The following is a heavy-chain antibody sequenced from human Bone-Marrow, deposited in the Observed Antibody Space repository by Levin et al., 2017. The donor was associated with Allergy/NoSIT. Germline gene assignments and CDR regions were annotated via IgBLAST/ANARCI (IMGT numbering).Heavy chain of an antibody. CDR2: IWYDGIDK. D-gene: IGHD5-18*01. J-gene: IGHJ4*02. CDR3: ASQGRDIALGC. CDR1: GFTFSSYG. Sequence: GGSLRLSCAASGFTFSSYGMHWVRQAPGKGLEWVAVIWYDGIDKYFAYSVKGRFTISRDNSKNTLSLQMNTLRAEDTAVYYCASQGRDIALGCWGQGTLVTVSS. V-gene: IGHV3-33*01.